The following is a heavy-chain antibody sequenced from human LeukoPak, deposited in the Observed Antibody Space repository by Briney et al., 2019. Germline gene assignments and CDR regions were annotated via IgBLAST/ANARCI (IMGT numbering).Heavy chain of an antibody. J-gene: IGHJ4*02. Sequence: SQTLSLTCAISGDSVSSNSAAWNWIRQSPSRGLEWLGRTYYRSKWYNDYAVSVKSRITINPDTSKNQFSLQLNSVTPEDTAVYYCARTNLYYYGSGSYYKWGAYYFDYWGQGTLVTVSS. CDR3: ARTNLYYYGSGSYYKWGAYYFDY. D-gene: IGHD3-10*01. CDR2: TYYRSKWYN. V-gene: IGHV6-1*01. CDR1: GDSVSSNSAA.